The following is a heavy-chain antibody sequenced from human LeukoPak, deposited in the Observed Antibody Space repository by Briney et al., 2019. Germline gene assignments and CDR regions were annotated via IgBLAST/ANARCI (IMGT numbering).Heavy chain of an antibody. J-gene: IGHJ5*02. CDR1: GGSFSGYY. CDR3: ARDRVGYYDSSGYYYWFDP. CDR2: INHSGST. D-gene: IGHD3-22*01. Sequence: SETLSLTCAVYGGSFSGYYWSWIRQPPGKGLEWIGEINHSGSTNYNPSLKSRVTVLVDTSKNQFSLKLSSVTAADTAVYYCARDRVGYYDSSGYYYWFDPWGQGTLVTVSS. V-gene: IGHV4-34*01.